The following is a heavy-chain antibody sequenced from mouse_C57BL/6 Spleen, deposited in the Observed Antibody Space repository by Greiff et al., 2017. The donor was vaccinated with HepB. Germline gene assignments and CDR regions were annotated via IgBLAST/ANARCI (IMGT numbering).Heavy chain of an antibody. CDR1: GYAFSSSW. CDR2: IYPGDGDT. J-gene: IGHJ1*03. CDR3: AREPEGYFDV. V-gene: IGHV1-82*01. Sequence: QVQLQQSGPELVKPGASVKISCKASGYAFSSSWMNWVKQRPGKGLEWIGRIYPGDGDTNYNGKFKGKATLTSDKSSSTAYMQLSSLTSEDSAVYVCAREPEGYFDVWGTGTTVTVSS.